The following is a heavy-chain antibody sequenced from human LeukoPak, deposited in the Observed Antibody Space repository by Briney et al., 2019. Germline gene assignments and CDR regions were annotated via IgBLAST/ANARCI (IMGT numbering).Heavy chain of an antibody. CDR3: ARRVDWGWFDY. J-gene: IGHJ4*02. D-gene: IGHD3-16*01. V-gene: IGHV1-24*01. CDR2: FDPKEGER. CDR1: GYTLTELS. Sequence: ASVRVSCKVSGYTLTELSMHWVRQTPGKGLEWMGSFDPKEGERVNADKLQGRVTMTEDTSTDTAYMELSSLRSEDTAVYYCARRVDWGWFDYWGQGTLVTVSS.